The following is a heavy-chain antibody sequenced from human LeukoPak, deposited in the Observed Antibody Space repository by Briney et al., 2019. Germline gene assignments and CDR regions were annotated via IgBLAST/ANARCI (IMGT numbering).Heavy chain of an antibody. J-gene: IGHJ4*02. CDR1: GGSFSGYY. Sequence: PETLSLTCAVYGGSFSGYYWSWIRQPPGKGLEWIGEINHSGSTNYNPSLKSRVTISVDTSKNQFSLKLSSVTAADTAVYYCARVELVRGVIPYYFDYWGQGTLVTVSS. V-gene: IGHV4-34*01. CDR2: INHSGST. D-gene: IGHD3-10*01. CDR3: ARVELVRGVIPYYFDY.